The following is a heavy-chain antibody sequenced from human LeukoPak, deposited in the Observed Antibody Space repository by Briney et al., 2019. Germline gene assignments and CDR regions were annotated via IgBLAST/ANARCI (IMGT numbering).Heavy chain of an antibody. CDR3: ARGENTYIDY. D-gene: IGHD3-16*01. CDR1: GFTFSSYW. V-gene: IGHV3-74*01. J-gene: IGHJ4*02. CDR2: ISSEGSST. Sequence: LSGGSLRLSCAASGFTFSSYWMHWVRQAPGKGLVWVSRISSEGSSTTYADSVKGRFTISRDNAKDTPYLQMNSLRAEDTAVYYCARGENTYIDYWGQGTLVTVSS.